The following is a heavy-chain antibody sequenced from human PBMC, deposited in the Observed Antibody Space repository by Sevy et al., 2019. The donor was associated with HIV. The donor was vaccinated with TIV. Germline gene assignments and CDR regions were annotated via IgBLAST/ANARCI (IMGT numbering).Heavy chain of an antibody. CDR3: AKDGYKPSVGDENYYYYYMDV. CDR1: GFTFTSYA. D-gene: IGHD1-20*01. J-gene: IGHJ6*03. V-gene: IGHV3-23*01. CDR2: IIGGGGST. Sequence: GGSLKLSFAASGFTFTSYAMSWVPQAPGKGLDGFSAIIGGGGSTYYADSMKGRFTISRDNSKNTLYLQMNSLRAEDTAVYYCAKDGYKPSVGDENYYYYYMDVWGKGTTVTVSS.